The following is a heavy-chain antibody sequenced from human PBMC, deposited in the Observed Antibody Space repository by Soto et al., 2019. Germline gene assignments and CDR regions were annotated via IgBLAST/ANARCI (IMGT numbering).Heavy chain of an antibody. Sequence: PGGSLRLSCAASGFSFDDYAIHWVRQAPGKGLEWVSGINWNSGSIGYADSVKGRFTISRDNAKTSLYLQMNSLRVEDTALYYCAKDRGSGSYAANYYYSGMDVWGQGTTVTVSS. CDR2: INWNSGSI. CDR3: AKDRGSGSYAANYYYSGMDV. D-gene: IGHD3-10*01. V-gene: IGHV3-9*01. CDR1: GFSFDDYA. J-gene: IGHJ6*02.